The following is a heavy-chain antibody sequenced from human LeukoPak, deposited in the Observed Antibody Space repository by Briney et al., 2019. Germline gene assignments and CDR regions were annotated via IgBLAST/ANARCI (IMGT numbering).Heavy chain of an antibody. CDR2: ISGSGGST. J-gene: IGHJ3*02. V-gene: IGHV3-23*01. CDR3: AKLSGTHTPYYYDSKGAFDI. CDR1: GFTFSSYG. Sequence: GGSLRLSCAASGFTFSSYGTSWVRQAPGKGLEWVSAISGSGGSTYYADSVKGRFTISRDNSKNTLYLQMNSLRAEDTAVYYCAKLSGTHTPYYYDSKGAFDIWGQGTMVTVSS. D-gene: IGHD3-22*01.